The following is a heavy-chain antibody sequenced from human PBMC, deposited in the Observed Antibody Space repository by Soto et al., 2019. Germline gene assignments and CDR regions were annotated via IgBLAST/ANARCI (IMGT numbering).Heavy chain of an antibody. Sequence: GGSLRLSCAASGFTFSSYAMSWVRQAPGKGLEWVSAISGSGGSTYYADSVKGRFTISRDNSKNTLYLQMNSLRAEDTAAYDCAKDQTATYSCCWPEYFHHWGQGTLVTVSS. J-gene: IGHJ1*01. D-gene: IGHD6-13*01. CDR2: ISGSGGST. CDR1: GFTFSSYA. CDR3: AKDQTATYSCCWPEYFHH. V-gene: IGHV3-23*01.